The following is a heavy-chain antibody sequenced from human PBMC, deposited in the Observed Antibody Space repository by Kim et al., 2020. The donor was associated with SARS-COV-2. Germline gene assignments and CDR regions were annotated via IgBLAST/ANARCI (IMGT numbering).Heavy chain of an antibody. CDR2: INHSGST. CDR3: ARVTYGDYVVDY. D-gene: IGHD4-17*01. V-gene: IGHV4-34*01. J-gene: IGHJ4*02. CDR1: GGSFSGYY. Sequence: SETLSLTCAVYGGSFSGYYWSWIRQPPGKGLEWIGEINHSGSTNYNPSLKSRVTISVDTSKNQFSLKLSSVTAADTAVYYCARVTYGDYVVDYWCQGTL.